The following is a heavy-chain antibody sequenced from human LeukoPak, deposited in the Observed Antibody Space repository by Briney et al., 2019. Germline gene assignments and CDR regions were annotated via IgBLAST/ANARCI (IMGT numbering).Heavy chain of an antibody. CDR1: GFTFSSYT. CDR3: ARDALISYRGAWSQSDY. J-gene: IGHJ4*02. D-gene: IGHD2-2*01. CDR2: ITTSGANT. V-gene: IGHV3-23*01. Sequence: PGGSLRLSCAASGFTFSSYTMNWVRQAPGKGLEWVSGITTSGANTYYADSVKGRFTISRDNSKNTLYLQMNRLRAEDTAIYYCARDALISYRGAWSQSDYWGQGTLVTVSS.